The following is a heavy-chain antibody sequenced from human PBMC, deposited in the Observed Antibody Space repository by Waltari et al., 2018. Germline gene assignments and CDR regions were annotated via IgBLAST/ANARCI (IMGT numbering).Heavy chain of an antibody. CDR2: INGDGTTT. CDR3: ARLTVVSNNDY. CDR1: GFTFSSYW. J-gene: IGHJ4*02. D-gene: IGHD1-20*01. V-gene: IGHV3-74*01. Sequence: EVQLVESGGGLVQPGGSLRLSCAASGFTFSSYWMHWVRQAPGKGLVWVSCINGDGTTTKYADSVKDRFTISRDNAKNTLYLQMNSLRAEDTAVYYCARLTVVSNNDYWGQGTLVTVSS.